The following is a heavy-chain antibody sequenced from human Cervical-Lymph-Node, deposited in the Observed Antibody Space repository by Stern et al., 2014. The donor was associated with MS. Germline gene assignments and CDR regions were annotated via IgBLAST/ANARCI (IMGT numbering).Heavy chain of an antibody. Sequence: VQLVQSGGGVVQPGRSLRLSCAASGFTFSSYAMHWVRQAPGQGLEWVAVISYGGSHKYYADSVKGRFTISRDNSKNTLYLQMNSLRAEDTAVYYCARANYDFWSGYPDFHYYGMDVWGQGTTVTVSS. V-gene: IGHV3-30-3*01. CDR1: GFTFSSYA. J-gene: IGHJ6*02. CDR2: ISYGGSHK. CDR3: ARANYDFWSGYPDFHYYGMDV. D-gene: IGHD3-3*01.